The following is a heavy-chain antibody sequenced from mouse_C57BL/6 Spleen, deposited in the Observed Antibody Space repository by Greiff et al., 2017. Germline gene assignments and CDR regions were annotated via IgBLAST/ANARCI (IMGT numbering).Heavy chain of an antibody. CDR3: ARRGGLRQYFDV. CDR2: IYPGSGST. D-gene: IGHD2-4*01. J-gene: IGHJ1*03. CDR1: GYTFTSYW. Sequence: QVQLKQPGAELVKPGASVKMSCKASGYTFTSYWITWVKQRPGQGLEWIGDIYPGSGSTNYNEKFKSKATLTVDTSSSTAYMQLSSLTSEDSAVYYCARRGGLRQYFDVWGTGTTVTVSS. V-gene: IGHV1-55*01.